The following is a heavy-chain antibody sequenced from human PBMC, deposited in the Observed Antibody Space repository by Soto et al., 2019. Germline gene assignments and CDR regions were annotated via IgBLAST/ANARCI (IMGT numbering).Heavy chain of an antibody. CDR1: GFTFGDYA. J-gene: IGHJ4*02. CDR2: ISWNSGII. D-gene: IGHD5-18*01. V-gene: IGHV3-9*01. CDR3: VKDIRGIQLWFFDY. Sequence: EVQVVESGGGLVQPGRSLRLSCAASGFTFGDYAMHWVRQAPGKGLEWVSGISWNSGIIDYADSVKGRFTLSRDNAKNSLYLQMNSLRAEDTALYYCVKDIRGIQLWFFDYWGQGTLVTVSS.